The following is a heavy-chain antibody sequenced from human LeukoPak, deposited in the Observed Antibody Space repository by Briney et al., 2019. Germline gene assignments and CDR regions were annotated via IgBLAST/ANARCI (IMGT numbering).Heavy chain of an antibody. CDR3: ARGRGNRPRYYMDV. D-gene: IGHD1-14*01. Sequence: GASVKVSCKASGYTFTGYYMHWVRQAPGQGLEWMGWINPNSGGTNYAQKFQGRVTMTRDTSISTAYMELSRLRSDDTAVYYCARGRGNRPRYYMDVWGKGTTVTVSS. J-gene: IGHJ6*03. CDR2: INPNSGGT. CDR1: GYTFTGYY. V-gene: IGHV1-2*02.